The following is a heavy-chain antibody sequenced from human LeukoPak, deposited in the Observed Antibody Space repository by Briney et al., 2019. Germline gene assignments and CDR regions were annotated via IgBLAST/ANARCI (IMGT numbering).Heavy chain of an antibody. D-gene: IGHD3-16*01. CDR3: ASGESCFDY. J-gene: IGHJ4*02. Sequence: GGSLRLSCAASGFTFSSYEMNWVRQAPGKGLEWVSYISSSGSTIYYADSVKGRFTISRDNAKNSLYPQMNSLRAEDTAVYYCASGESCFDYWGQGTLVTVSS. V-gene: IGHV3-48*03. CDR2: ISSSGSTI. CDR1: GFTFSSYE.